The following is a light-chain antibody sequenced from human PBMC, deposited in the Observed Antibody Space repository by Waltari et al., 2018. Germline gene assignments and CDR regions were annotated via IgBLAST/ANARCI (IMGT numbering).Light chain of an antibody. CDR1: RSNIGSYS. CDR3: AAWDDSLSGAWV. V-gene: IGLV1-44*01. CDR2: SNY. J-gene: IGLJ3*02. Sequence: QSVLTQPPSQSGTPGQRVTMSCSGSRSNIGSYSVNWYQQLPGKAPRLLMRSNYQRPSGVPGRFASSKSGTSASLDSSGLQSEDEGDYYCAAWDDSLSGAWVFGGGTKLTVL.